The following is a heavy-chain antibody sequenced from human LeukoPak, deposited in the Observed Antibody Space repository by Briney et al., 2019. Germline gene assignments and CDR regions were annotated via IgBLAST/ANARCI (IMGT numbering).Heavy chain of an antibody. V-gene: IGHV3-33*01. Sequence: GGSLRLSCAVSAFTFSIYCMHWIRQAPGKGLEWVAVIWFDGSNIYYADSVKGRFTISRDNSKNTLYLQMNSLRAEDTAMYYCARDRIDIESYFFDYWVQGTLVTVPS. CDR1: AFTFSIYC. CDR2: IWFDGSNI. CDR3: ARDRIDIESYFFDY. J-gene: IGHJ4*02. D-gene: IGHD5-12*01.